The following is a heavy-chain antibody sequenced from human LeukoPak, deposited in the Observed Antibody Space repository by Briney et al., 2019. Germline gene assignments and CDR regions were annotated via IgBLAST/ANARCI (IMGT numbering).Heavy chain of an antibody. V-gene: IGHV4-61*02. CDR1: RGSIRSGNYY. J-gene: IGHJ5*01. CDR2: ISTSGST. CDR3: ARQVDS. Sequence: PSETLSLTCTVSRGSIRSGNYYWSWIRLPAGKGLEWIGRISTSGSTDYNPSLKSRVTISVDTSRNQFSLKLSSVTAAGTAVYYCARQVDSWGQGTLVTVSS.